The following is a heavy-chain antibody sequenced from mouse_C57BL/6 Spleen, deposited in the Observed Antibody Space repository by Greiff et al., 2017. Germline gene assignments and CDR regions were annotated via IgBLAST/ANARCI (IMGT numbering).Heavy chain of an antibody. CDR3: AREGTGTWFDY. J-gene: IGHJ2*01. V-gene: IGHV5-4*01. D-gene: IGHD4-1*01. CDR2: ISDGGSYT. Sequence: EVMLVESGGGLVKPGGSLKLSCAASGFTFSSYAMSWVRQTPEKRLEWVATISDGGSYTYYPDNVKGRFTISRDNAKNNLYLQMSHLKSEDTAMYYCAREGTGTWFDYWGQGTTLTVSS. CDR1: GFTFSSYA.